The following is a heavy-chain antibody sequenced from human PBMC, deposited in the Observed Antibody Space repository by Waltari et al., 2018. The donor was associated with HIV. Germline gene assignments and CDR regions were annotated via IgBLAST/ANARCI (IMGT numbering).Heavy chain of an antibody. CDR2: IYDTGRA. V-gene: IGHV4-39*01. J-gene: IGHJ2*01. CDR1: GGSVSSSSYF. D-gene: IGHD1-26*01. Sequence: QLQLQESGPGLVKPSETLSLTCTVSGGSVSSSSYFWGWIRQPPGKGLEWIGRIYDTGRAYYNPSLKSRVTISVDTSKNQFSLKVTSVTAADTAVYYCARHALRVGAAYWNFDLWGRGTLVTVSS. CDR3: ARHALRVGAAYWNFDL.